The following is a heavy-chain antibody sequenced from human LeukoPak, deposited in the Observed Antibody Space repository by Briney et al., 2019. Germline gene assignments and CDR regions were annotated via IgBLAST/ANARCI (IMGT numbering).Heavy chain of an antibody. CDR3: ARSRYGSGPYYFDY. Sequence: PSETLSLTCTVSGGSISSSSYYWGWICQPPGKGLEWIGSIYYSGSTYYNPSLKSRVTISVDTSKNQFSLKLSSVTAADTAVYYCARSRYGSGPYYFDYWGQGTLVTVSS. J-gene: IGHJ4*02. CDR2: IYYSGST. CDR1: GGSISSSSYY. V-gene: IGHV4-39*07. D-gene: IGHD3-10*01.